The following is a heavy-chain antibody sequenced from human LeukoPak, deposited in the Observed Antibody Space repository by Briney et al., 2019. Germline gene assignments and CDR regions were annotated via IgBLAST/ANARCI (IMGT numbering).Heavy chain of an antibody. CDR2: ISSSSSTI. CDR3: ARCLSPGYSSGWYPVDAFDI. Sequence: GGSLRLSCAASGFTFSSYSMNWVRQAPGKGLEWVSYISSSSSTIYYADSVKGRFTISRDNAKNSLYLQMNSLRAEDTAAYYCARCLSPGYSSGWYPVDAFDIWGQGTMVTVSS. CDR1: GFTFSSYS. D-gene: IGHD6-19*01. V-gene: IGHV3-48*01. J-gene: IGHJ3*02.